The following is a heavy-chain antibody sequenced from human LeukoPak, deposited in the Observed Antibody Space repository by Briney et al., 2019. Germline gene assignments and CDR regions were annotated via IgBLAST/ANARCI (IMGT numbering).Heavy chain of an antibody. CDR3: ARWRGWQAKGRWFDP. CDR2: INTNTGNP. CDR1: GYTFTSYA. V-gene: IGHV7-4-1*02. Sequence: ASVKVSYKTSGYTFTSYAMSWVRQAPGQGLEWMGWINTNTGNPTYAQGFTGRFVFSLDTSVNASYLQISSLKAEDTAVYYCARWRGWQAKGRWFDPWGQGTLVTVSS. J-gene: IGHJ5*02. D-gene: IGHD5-24*01.